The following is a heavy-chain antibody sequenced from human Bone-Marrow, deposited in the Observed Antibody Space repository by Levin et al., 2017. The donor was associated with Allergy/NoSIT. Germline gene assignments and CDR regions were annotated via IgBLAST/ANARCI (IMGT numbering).Heavy chain of an antibody. CDR2: IYHSGST. J-gene: IGHJ3*02. V-gene: IGHV4-4*02. D-gene: IGHD3-10*01. Sequence: SQTLSLTCAVSGGSISSSNWWSWVRQPPGKGLEWIGEIYHSGSTNYNPSLKSRVTISVDKSKNQFSLKLSSVTAADTAVYYCARPRVGYGSGSYYNARNAFDSWGQGTMVTVSS. CDR3: ARPRVGYGSGSYYNARNAFDS. CDR1: GGSISSSNW.